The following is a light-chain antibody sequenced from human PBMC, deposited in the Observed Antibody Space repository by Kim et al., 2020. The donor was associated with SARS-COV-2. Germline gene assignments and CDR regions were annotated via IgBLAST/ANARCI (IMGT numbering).Light chain of an antibody. Sequence: DIQMTQSPSSLSASVGDRVTITCRASQGISNYLAWYQQKPVKVPKLLIYAASTLQSGVPSRFSGSGSGTDFTLTISSLQPEDVATYYCQKYNSATPLTFGGGTKVDIK. CDR1: QGISNY. CDR2: AAS. J-gene: IGKJ4*01. CDR3: QKYNSATPLT. V-gene: IGKV1-27*01.